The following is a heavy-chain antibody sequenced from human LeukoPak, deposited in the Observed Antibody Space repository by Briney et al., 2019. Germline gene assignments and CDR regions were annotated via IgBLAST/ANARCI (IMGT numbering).Heavy chain of an antibody. CDR2: INPNSGGT. CDR1: GYTFTGYY. D-gene: IGHD2-2*01. CDR3: ARSGEDIVVVPAAVNWFDP. Sequence: ASVTVSCKASGYTFTGYYMHWVRQAPGQGLEWMGWINPNSGGTNYAQKFQGRVTMTRDTSISTAYMELSRLRSDDTAVYYCARSGEDIVVVPAAVNWFDPWGQGTLVTVSS. J-gene: IGHJ5*02. V-gene: IGHV1-2*02.